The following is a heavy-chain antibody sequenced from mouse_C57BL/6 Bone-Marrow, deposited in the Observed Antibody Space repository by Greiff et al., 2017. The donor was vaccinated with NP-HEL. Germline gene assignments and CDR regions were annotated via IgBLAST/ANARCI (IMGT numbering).Heavy chain of an antibody. V-gene: IGHV1-64*01. CDR2: IHPNSGST. J-gene: IGHJ4*01. CDR1: GYTFTSYW. Sequence: QVQLQQPGAELVKPGASVKLSCKASGYTFTSYWMHWVKQRPGQGLEWIGMIHPNSGSTNYNEKFKSKATLTVDKSSSTAYMQLSSLTSEDSAVYYCARQIYYDYDALHYYAMDYWGQGTSVTVSS. D-gene: IGHD2-4*01. CDR3: ARQIYYDYDALHYYAMDY.